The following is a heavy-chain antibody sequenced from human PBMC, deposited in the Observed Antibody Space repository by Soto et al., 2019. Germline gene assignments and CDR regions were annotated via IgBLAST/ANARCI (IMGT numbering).Heavy chain of an antibody. J-gene: IGHJ6*02. Sequence: PSETLSLTCSVSGGSINTYSWSWIGQPAGKGLEWIGRVFDSGNTNYSPSLQSRVTMSLDRSKRQFSLKLTSVTAADSAVYYCESCSPHYPLSVWAQRTTDPVS. CDR3: ESCSPHYPLSV. V-gene: IGHV4-4*07. CDR1: GGSINTYS. CDR2: VFDSGNT. D-gene: IGHD3-10*01.